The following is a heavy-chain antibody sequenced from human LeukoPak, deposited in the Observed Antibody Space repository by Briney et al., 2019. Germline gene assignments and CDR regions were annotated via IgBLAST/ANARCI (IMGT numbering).Heavy chain of an antibody. V-gene: IGHV3-74*01. CDR2: INSDGSST. D-gene: IGHD4-23*01. CDR3: ASLASVVDFDC. Sequence: QAGGSLRLSCAASGFTFSSYWMHWVRQAPGKGLVWVSRINSDGSSTSYADSVKGRFTISRDNAKNTLYLQMNSLRAEDTAVYYCASLASVVDFDCWGQGTLVTVSS. J-gene: IGHJ4*02. CDR1: GFTFSSYW.